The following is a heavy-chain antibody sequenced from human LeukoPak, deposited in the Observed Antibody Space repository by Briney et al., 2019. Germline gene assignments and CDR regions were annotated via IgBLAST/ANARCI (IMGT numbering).Heavy chain of an antibody. Sequence: GGSLRLSCAASGFTFNNYWIHWVRQAPGKGLVWVSRINTDGRTTTYADSVKGRFTISRDNAKNTVHLQMNSLRADDTAVYFCAKQAGWGGYFSFLPFDFWGRGTLVTVSS. CDR3: AKQAGWGGYFSFLPFDF. V-gene: IGHV3-74*01. CDR2: INTDGRTT. D-gene: IGHD3-3*01. J-gene: IGHJ4*02. CDR1: GFTFNNYW.